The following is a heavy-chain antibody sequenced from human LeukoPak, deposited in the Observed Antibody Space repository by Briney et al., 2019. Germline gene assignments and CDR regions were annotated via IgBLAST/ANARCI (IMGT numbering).Heavy chain of an antibody. CDR1: GGSISSSSYY. Sequence: SETLSLTCTVSGGSISSSSYYWSWIRQPPGKGLEWIGYIYYSGSTNYNPSLKSRVTISVDTSKNQFSLKLSSVTAADTAVYYCARGRGGYVVVEELSPGVFDYWGQGTLVTVSS. V-gene: IGHV4-61*01. CDR3: ARGRGGYVVVEELSPGVFDY. CDR2: IYYSGST. D-gene: IGHD5-12*01. J-gene: IGHJ4*02.